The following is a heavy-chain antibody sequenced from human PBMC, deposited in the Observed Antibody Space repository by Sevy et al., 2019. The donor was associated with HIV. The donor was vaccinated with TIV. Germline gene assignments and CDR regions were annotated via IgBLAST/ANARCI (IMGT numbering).Heavy chain of an antibody. J-gene: IGHJ4*02. D-gene: IGHD3-22*01. Sequence: ASVKVSCKASGYTFTNYGISWVRQAPGQGLEWMGCINTFNGNTNYAQNLQGRASMTTDTSTSTAYMELRSLRSDDTAVYYCARRFGDSSGYYDYWGQGTLVTVSS. V-gene: IGHV1-18*01. CDR1: GYTFTNYG. CDR3: ARRFGDSSGYYDY. CDR2: INTFNGNT.